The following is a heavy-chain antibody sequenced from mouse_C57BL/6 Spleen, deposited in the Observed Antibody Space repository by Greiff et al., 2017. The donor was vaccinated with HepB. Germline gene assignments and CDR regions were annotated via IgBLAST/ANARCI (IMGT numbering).Heavy chain of an antibody. D-gene: IGHD2-10*02. CDR1: GYTFTDYY. Sequence: VQRVESGAELVRPGASVKLSCKASGYTFTDYYINWVKQRPGQGLEWIARIYPGSGNTYYNEKFKGKATLTAEKSSSTAYMQLSSLTSEDSAVYFCARGGYGNYVRYAMDYWGQGTSVTVSS. CDR3: ARGGYGNYVRYAMDY. CDR2: IYPGSGNT. J-gene: IGHJ4*01. V-gene: IGHV1-76*01.